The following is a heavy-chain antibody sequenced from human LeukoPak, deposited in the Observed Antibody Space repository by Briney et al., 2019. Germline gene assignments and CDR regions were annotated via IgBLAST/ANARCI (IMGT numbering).Heavy chain of an antibody. CDR3: ARDRGLSHSGIYYYYMDV. D-gene: IGHD2-15*01. CDR2: ISAYNGNT. J-gene: IGHJ6*03. CDR1: GYIFTSYG. V-gene: IGHV1-18*01. Sequence: ASVNVSCKASGYIFTSYGISWVRQAPGQGLEWMGWISAYNGNTNYAQKLQGRVTMTTDTSTSTAYLELRSLRSDDTAVYYCARDRGLSHSGIYYYYMDVWGKGTTVTVSS.